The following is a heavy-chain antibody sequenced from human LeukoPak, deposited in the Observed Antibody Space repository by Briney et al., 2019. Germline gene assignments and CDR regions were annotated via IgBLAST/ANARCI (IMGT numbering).Heavy chain of an antibody. CDR2: IRFDGTTK. J-gene: IGHJ4*02. CDR1: GLTFSSSG. D-gene: IGHD3-10*02. Sequence: GGSLRLSCAASGLTFSSSGMHWVRQVPGRGLEWVAFIRFDGTTKYYAQSVRGRFTISRDNSKNTLGLQMNSLRAEDTAVHYCARAVMFGELFLFDYWGQGTLVTVSS. V-gene: IGHV3-30*02. CDR3: ARAVMFGELFLFDY.